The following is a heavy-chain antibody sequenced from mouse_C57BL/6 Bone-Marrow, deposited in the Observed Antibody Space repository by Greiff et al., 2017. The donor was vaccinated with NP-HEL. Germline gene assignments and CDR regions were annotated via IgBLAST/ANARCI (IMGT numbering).Heavy chain of an antibody. CDR2: IDPSDSYT. D-gene: IGHD2-2*01. V-gene: IGHV1-59*01. CDR3: ASGRGLRRDY. CDR1: GYTFTSYW. J-gene: IGHJ2*01. Sequence: VQLQQPGAELVRPGTSVKLSCKASGYTFTSYWMHWVKQRPGQGLEWIGVIDPSDSYTNYNQKFKGKATLTVDTSSSTAYMQLSSLTSEDSAVYYCASGRGLRRDYWGQGTTLTVSS.